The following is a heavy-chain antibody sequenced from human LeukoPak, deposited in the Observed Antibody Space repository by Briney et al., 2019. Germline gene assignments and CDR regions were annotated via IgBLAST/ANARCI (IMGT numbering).Heavy chain of an antibody. Sequence: GGSLRLSCAASGFIFKSYWMSWVRQAPGKGLEWVANIKQDGSEENYVDSVRGRFTISRDNAKNSLYLQMNSLRAEDTAVYYCARVWGSLYYFDYWGQGTLVTVSS. CDR2: IKQDGSEE. V-gene: IGHV3-7*01. J-gene: IGHJ4*02. CDR1: GFIFKSYW. CDR3: ARVWGSLYYFDY. D-gene: IGHD7-27*01.